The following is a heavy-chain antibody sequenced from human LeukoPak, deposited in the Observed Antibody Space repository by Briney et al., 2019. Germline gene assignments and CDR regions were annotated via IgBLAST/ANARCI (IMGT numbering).Heavy chain of an antibody. Sequence: GRSLRLSCAASGFTFSSHGMHWVRQAPGKGLEGVAVISYDGSNKYYADSVKGRFTISRDNSKNTLYLQMNSLRAEDTAVYYCAKDRSSGDFDYWGQGTLVTVSS. J-gene: IGHJ4*02. V-gene: IGHV3-30*18. CDR1: GFTFSSHG. CDR2: ISYDGSNK. D-gene: IGHD6-25*01. CDR3: AKDRSSGDFDY.